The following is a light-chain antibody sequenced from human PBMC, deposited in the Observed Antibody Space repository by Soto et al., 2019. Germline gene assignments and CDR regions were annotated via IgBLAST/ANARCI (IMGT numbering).Light chain of an antibody. CDR1: QGISHH. CDR3: QQLYSYPFT. CDR2: HAS. Sequence: DIQLTQSPSFLSASVGDRVTITCRASQGISHHFAWYQQKPGKAPSLLIYHASTLQSGVPSRFSGSQSETEFTLTISSLQPEDFATYYCQQLYSYPFTFGPGTKVDVK. J-gene: IGKJ3*01. V-gene: IGKV1-9*01.